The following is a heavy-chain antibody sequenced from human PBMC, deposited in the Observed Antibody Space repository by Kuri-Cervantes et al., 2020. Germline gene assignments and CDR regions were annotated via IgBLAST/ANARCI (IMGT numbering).Heavy chain of an antibody. CDR3: ARGSSGSPEY. Sequence: GSLRLSCAVSGGSISSSNWWSWVRQPPGKGLEWIGEIYHSGSTNYNPSLKSRVTTSVDKSKNQFSLKLSSVTAADTAVYFCARGSSGSPEYWGQGTLVTVSS. CDR1: GGSISSSNW. J-gene: IGHJ4*02. V-gene: IGHV4-4*01. CDR2: IYHSGST.